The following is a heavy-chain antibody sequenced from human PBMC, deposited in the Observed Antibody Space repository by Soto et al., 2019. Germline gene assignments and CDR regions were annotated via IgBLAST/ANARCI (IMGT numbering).Heavy chain of an antibody. CDR1: GFTFSSYG. D-gene: IGHD3-22*01. V-gene: IGHV3-30*18. CDR2: ISYDGSNK. Sequence: GGSLRLSCAASGFTFSSYGMHWVRQAPGKGLEWVAVISYDGSNKYYADSVKGRFTISRDNSKNTLYLQMNSLRAEDTAVYYCAKDRRLTMIVGPRYYYGMDVWGQGTTVTVSS. J-gene: IGHJ6*02. CDR3: AKDRRLTMIVGPRYYYGMDV.